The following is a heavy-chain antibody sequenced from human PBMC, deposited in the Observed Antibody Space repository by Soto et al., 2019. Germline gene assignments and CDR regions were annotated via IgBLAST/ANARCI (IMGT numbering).Heavy chain of an antibody. V-gene: IGHV1-69*01. D-gene: IGHD2-15*01. CDR1: GGTFSSYA. Sequence: QVQLVQSGAEVKKPGSSVKVSRKASGGTFSSYAISWVRQAPGQGLEWMGGIIPIFGTANYAQKFQGRVTITADESTSTAYMELSSLRSEDTAVYYCARGPYCSGGSCYSNWFDPWGQGTLVTVSS. J-gene: IGHJ5*02. CDR3: ARGPYCSGGSCYSNWFDP. CDR2: IIPIFGTA.